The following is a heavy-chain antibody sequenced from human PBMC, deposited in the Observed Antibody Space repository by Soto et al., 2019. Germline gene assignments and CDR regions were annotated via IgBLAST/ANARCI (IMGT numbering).Heavy chain of an antibody. CDR3: ARDPPHSHWYFYY. CDR2: ISYDGSNK. D-gene: IGHD4-4*01. J-gene: IGHJ4*02. CDR1: GFTFSSYA. V-gene: IGHV3-30-3*01. Sequence: PGGSLRLSCAASGFTFSSYAMHWVRQTPGKGLEWVAVISYDGSNKYYADSVKGRFTISRDNSKNTLYLQMNSLRAEDTAVYYCARDPPHSHWYFYYWGQGTLVTVSS.